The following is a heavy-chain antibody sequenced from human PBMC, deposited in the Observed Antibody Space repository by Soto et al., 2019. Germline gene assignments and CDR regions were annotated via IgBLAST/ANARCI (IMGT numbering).Heavy chain of an antibody. V-gene: IGHV1-3*01. D-gene: IGHD6-13*01. J-gene: IGHJ4*02. Sequence: QVQLVQSGAEVKKPGASVKVSCKASGYTFTSYAMHWVRQPPGQRLEWMGWINAGNGKTKHSQKCQGRVTITRPPSASTAYTKLSSLRSEHTAVSYCARAGSWFVTDYGGKGTLVTVSS. CDR1: GYTFTSYA. CDR3: ARAGSWFVTDY. CDR2: INAGNGKT.